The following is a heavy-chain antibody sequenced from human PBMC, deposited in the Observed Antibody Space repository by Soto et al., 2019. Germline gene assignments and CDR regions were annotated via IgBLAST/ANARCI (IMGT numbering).Heavy chain of an antibody. V-gene: IGHV1-46*01. Sequence: ASVKVSCKASGYIFTSYYMHWVRQAPGQGLEWMGIINPSAGGTSYAQKFQARVTMTRDTSTSTIYMELSSLASEDTAVYYCARDSTLAYWGQGTLVTVSS. CDR3: ARDSTLAY. CDR1: GYIFTSYY. CDR2: INPSAGGT. J-gene: IGHJ4*02.